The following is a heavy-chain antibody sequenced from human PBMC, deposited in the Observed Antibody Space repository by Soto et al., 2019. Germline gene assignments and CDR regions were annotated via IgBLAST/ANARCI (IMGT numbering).Heavy chain of an antibody. Sequence: PGGSLRLSCAASGFTSSSYAMNWVRQTPGKGLEWVSGIVGSGGSTYYADSVKGRFTISRDNSKNTLYLQMNSLRAEDTAVYHCAKDRVSSSFYSYYGMDVWGQGTTVTVSS. CDR3: AKDRVSSSFYSYYGMDV. CDR2: IVGSGGST. V-gene: IGHV3-23*01. J-gene: IGHJ6*02. D-gene: IGHD6-13*01. CDR1: GFTSSSYA.